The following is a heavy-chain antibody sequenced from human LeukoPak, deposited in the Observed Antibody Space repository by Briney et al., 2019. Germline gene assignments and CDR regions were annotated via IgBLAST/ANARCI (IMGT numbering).Heavy chain of an antibody. D-gene: IGHD3-22*01. Sequence: ASVKVSCKVSGYTLAELSMHWVRQAPGKGPEWMGGFDPEDGETIYAQKFQGRVTMTEDTSTDTAYMELSSLRSEDTAVYYCATKPPSLTMIVDIPDAFDIWGQGTMVTVSS. CDR3: ATKPPSLTMIVDIPDAFDI. J-gene: IGHJ3*02. CDR2: FDPEDGET. V-gene: IGHV1-24*01. CDR1: GYTLAELS.